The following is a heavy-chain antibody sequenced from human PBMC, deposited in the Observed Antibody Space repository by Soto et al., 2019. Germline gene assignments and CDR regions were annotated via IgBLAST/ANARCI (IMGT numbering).Heavy chain of an antibody. V-gene: IGHV4-31*03. CDR3: ARGLLDSGYYYSWFDP. CDR2: IYYSGST. J-gene: IGHJ5*02. Sequence: SETLSLTCTVSGGSISSGGYYWSWIRQHPGKGLEWIGYIYYSGSTYYNPSLKSRVTISVDTSKNQFSLKLSSVTAADTAVYYCARGLLDSGYYYSWFDPWGQGTMVTVYS. D-gene: IGHD3-22*01. CDR1: GGSISSGGYY.